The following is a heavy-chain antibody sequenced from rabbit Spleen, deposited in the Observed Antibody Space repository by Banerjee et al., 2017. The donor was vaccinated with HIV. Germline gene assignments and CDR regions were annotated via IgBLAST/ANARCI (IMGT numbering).Heavy chain of an antibody. J-gene: IGHJ4*01. D-gene: IGHD8-1*01. Sequence: QEQLVESGGGLVKPEGSLTLTCKASGVTLNDKDVMCWVRQAPGKGLEWIACINIVTGKSVYASWAKGRFAMSRTSSTTVTLQITSLTAADTATYFFSRSWPDNSDYTYNFWGPGTLVPS. CDR1: GVTLNDKDV. CDR2: INIVTGKS. CDR3: SRSWPDNSDYTYNF. V-gene: IGHV1S45*01.